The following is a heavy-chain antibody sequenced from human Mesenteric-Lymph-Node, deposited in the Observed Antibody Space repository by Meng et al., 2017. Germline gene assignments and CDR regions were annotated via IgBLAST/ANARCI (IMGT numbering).Heavy chain of an antibody. CDR3: ARDNYYDYYFDY. D-gene: IGHD3-22*01. CDR1: GFTVSSNY. J-gene: IGHJ4*02. V-gene: IGHV3-53*01. Sequence: GESLKISCAASGFTVSSNYMSWVRQAPGKGLEWVSVIYSCGSTYYADSVKGRFTISRDNSKNTLYLQMNSLRAEDTAVYYCARDNYYDYYFDYWGQGTLVTVSS. CDR2: IYSCGST.